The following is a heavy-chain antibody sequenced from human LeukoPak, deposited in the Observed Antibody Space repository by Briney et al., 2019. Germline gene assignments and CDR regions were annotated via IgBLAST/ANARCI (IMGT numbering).Heavy chain of an antibody. CDR1: GFTFSKYD. V-gene: IGHV3-13*01. Sequence: GGSLRLSCAASGFTFSKYDMYWVRQVTGRGLECVSAIGIAGDTKYTDSVKGRFTISRDNSKNTLYLQMNSLRAEDTAVYYCARDRGYSSGWYYWGQGTLVTVSS. J-gene: IGHJ4*02. CDR3: ARDRGYSSGWYY. CDR2: IGIAGDT. D-gene: IGHD6-19*01.